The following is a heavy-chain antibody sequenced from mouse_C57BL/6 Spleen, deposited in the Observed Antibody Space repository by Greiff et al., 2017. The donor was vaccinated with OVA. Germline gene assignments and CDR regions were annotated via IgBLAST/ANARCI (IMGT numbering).Heavy chain of an antibody. CDR1: GYTFTSYT. Sequence: QVQLQQSGAELARPGASVKMSCKASGYTFTSYTMHWVKQRPGQGLEWIGYINPSSGYTKYNQKFKDKATLTADKSSSTAYMQLSSLTSEDSAVYYCARSRDGNPWFAYWGQGTLVTVSA. D-gene: IGHD2-1*01. CDR2: INPSSGYT. V-gene: IGHV1-4*01. CDR3: ARSRDGNPWFAY. J-gene: IGHJ3*01.